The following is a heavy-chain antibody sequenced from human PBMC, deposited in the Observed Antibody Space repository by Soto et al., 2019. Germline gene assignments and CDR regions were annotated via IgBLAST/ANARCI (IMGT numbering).Heavy chain of an antibody. Sequence: QVQLVESGGGAVQPGRSLRLSCAASGFTFTTYAMHWVRQAPGKGLEWVAVISHDGNNKYYADSVKGRFTISRDNSKNMLFVQMNSLRGEDTAVYYCTRDPGIVVVPVTLGDYFDFWGQGTLVTVSS. V-gene: IGHV3-30-3*01. CDR1: GFTFTTYA. CDR2: ISHDGNNK. D-gene: IGHD2-2*01. CDR3: TRDPGIVVVPVTLGDYFDF. J-gene: IGHJ4*02.